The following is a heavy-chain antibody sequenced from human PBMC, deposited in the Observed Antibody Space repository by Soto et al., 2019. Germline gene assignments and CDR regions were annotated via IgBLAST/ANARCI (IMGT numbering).Heavy chain of an antibody. CDR1: GSTFTGYY. CDR2: INPNSGGT. Sequence: QVQLVQSGAEVKKPGAAVKVSCKASGSTFTGYYMHWGRQAPGQGLEWMGWINPNSGGTNYAQKFQGGVIMTRKTSISTAYMERSRLRADATAVYYCARGIAVAVIFTKLDNYGMDVWGQGTTVTVSS. V-gene: IGHV1-2*02. CDR3: ARGIAVAVIFTKLDNYGMDV. D-gene: IGHD6-19*01. J-gene: IGHJ6*02.